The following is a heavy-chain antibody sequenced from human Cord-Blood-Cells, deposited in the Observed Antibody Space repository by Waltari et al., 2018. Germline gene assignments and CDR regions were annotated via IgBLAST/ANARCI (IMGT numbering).Heavy chain of an antibody. V-gene: IGHV2-5*01. CDR2: IYWNDDK. CDR3: AKDRAYCSSTSCYDQFDP. J-gene: IGHJ5*02. Sequence: QITLKESGPTLVKPTQTLTLTCTFSGFSLSSRGVGVGWIRQPPGKALEWLALIYWNDDKRYSPSLKSRLTITKDTSKNQVVLTMTNMDPVDTATYYCAKDRAYCSSTSCYDQFDPWGQGTLVTVSS. D-gene: IGHD2-2*01. CDR1: GFSLSSRGVG.